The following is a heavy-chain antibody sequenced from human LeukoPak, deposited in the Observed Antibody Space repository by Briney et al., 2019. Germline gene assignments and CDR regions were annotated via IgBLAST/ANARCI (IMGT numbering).Heavy chain of an antibody. V-gene: IGHV5-51*01. CDR2: IYPGDSDT. CDR3: ATAAITEYYYMDV. CDR1: GYSFTSYW. Sequence: GESLKISCEGSGYSFTSYWIGWVRQMPGKGLEWMGIIYPGDSDTRYSPSFQGQVTISADKSISTAYLQWSSLKASDTAMYYCATAAITEYYYMDVWGKGTTVTVSS. J-gene: IGHJ6*03. D-gene: IGHD2-2*02.